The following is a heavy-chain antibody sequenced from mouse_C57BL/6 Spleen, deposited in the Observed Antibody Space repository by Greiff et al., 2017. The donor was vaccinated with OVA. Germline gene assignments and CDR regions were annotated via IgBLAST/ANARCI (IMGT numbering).Heavy chain of an antibody. V-gene: IGHV1-5*01. CDR1: GYTFTSYW. D-gene: IGHD3-2*02. CDR3: NQRAAQATGYFDY. J-gene: IGHJ2*01. CDR2: IYPGNSDT. Sequence: EVHLVESGTVLARPGASVKMSCKTSGYTFTSYWMHWVKQRPGQGLEWLGAIYPGNSDTSYNQKFKGKAKLTAVPSARTAYMELSSLTNEESAVDYGNQRAAQATGYFDYWGQGTTRTVSS.